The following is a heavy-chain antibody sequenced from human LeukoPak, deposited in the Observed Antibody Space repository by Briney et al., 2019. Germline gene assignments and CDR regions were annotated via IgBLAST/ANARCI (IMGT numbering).Heavy chain of an antibody. CDR3: ARDGYDYGGPFGY. J-gene: IGHJ4*02. CDR1: GYTFTGYY. CDR2: INPNSGGT. Sequence: ASVKVSCKASGYTFTGYYMHWVRQAPGQGLEWMGWINPNSGGTNYAQKLQGRVTMTTDTSTSTAYMELRSLRSDDTAVYYCARDGYDYGGPFGYWGQGTLVTVSS. D-gene: IGHD4-23*01. V-gene: IGHV1-2*02.